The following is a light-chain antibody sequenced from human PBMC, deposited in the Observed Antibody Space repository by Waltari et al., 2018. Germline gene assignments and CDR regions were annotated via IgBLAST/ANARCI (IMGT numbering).Light chain of an antibody. Sequence: QSALTQPASVSGSPGQSITISCTGTSSDIGSYNYVSWYQQHPGKAPKLILFDVTNRPSGVSNRFSGSKSGNTASLIISGLQGEDEADYYCSSYMDTTALELFGGGTSLTVL. V-gene: IGLV2-14*03. CDR3: SSYMDTTALEL. J-gene: IGLJ2*01. CDR2: DVT. CDR1: SSDIGSYNY.